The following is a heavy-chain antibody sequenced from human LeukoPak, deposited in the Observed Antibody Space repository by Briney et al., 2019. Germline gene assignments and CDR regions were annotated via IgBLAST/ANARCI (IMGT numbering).Heavy chain of an antibody. CDR1: GFTFSDYW. D-gene: IGHD2-2*01. V-gene: IGHV3-30-3*01. CDR2: ISYDGSNK. CDR3: ASPPGYCSSTSCSYYFDY. J-gene: IGHJ4*02. Sequence: GGSLRLSCAASGFTFSDYWMTWVRQAPGKGLEWVAVISYDGSNKYYADSVKGRFTISRDNSKNTLYLQMNSLRAEDTAVYYCASPPGYCSSTSCSYYFDYWGQGTLVTVSS.